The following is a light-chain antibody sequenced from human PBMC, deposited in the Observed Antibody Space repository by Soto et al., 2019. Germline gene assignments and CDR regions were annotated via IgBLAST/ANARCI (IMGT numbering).Light chain of an antibody. Sequence: EIVLTQSPGTLSLSPGERATLSCRASQSVSSGFLAWYQQKPGQAPRLLIYGASSRATGIPDRFSGSGSGTDFTLTISRLEPEDFAVYYCQKYGSSVTFGGGTKVEIK. CDR3: QKYGSSVT. CDR1: QSVSSGF. J-gene: IGKJ4*01. V-gene: IGKV3-20*01. CDR2: GAS.